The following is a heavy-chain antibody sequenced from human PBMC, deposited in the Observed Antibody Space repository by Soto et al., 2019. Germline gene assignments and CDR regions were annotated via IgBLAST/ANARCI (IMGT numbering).Heavy chain of an antibody. Sequence: PXEILSLRCTVAGGSISSSSYYWGWIRQPPGKGLEWIGRIYYSGSTYYNPSLKSRVTISVDTSKNQFSLKLSSVTAADTAVYYCARLDYYGSGSYRTFDPWGQGTPVTVSS. D-gene: IGHD3-10*01. V-gene: IGHV4-39*01. J-gene: IGHJ5*02. CDR2: IYYSGST. CDR3: ARLDYYGSGSYRTFDP. CDR1: GGSISSSSYY.